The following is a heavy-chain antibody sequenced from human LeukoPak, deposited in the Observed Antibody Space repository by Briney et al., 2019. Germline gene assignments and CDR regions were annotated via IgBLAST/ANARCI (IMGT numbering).Heavy chain of an antibody. D-gene: IGHD3-22*01. V-gene: IGHV4-4*07. J-gene: IGHJ4*02. Sequence: SETLSLTCTVSGDYISRYHWSWIRQPTGKGLEWIGRIYNSGSTNYNPPLKSRVTMSVDMSKNQFSLKLSSVTAADTAVYYCAREATRSGTSGYYHFVYWGQGTLVTVSS. CDR2: IYNSGST. CDR1: GDYISRYH. CDR3: AREATRSGTSGYYHFVY.